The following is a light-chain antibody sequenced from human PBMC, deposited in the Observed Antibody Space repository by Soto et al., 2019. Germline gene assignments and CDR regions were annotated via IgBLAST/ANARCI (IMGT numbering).Light chain of an antibody. CDR1: QSISSW. V-gene: IGKV1-5*03. Sequence: DIQMTQSPSTLSASVGDRVTITCRASQSISSWLAWYQQKPGKAPKLLIYKASSLESGVPSRFSRRGSGTEFTLNISSLQRDEFATDYGQQYKSYPLTFGGGSKVEIK. J-gene: IGKJ4*01. CDR2: KAS. CDR3: QQYKSYPLT.